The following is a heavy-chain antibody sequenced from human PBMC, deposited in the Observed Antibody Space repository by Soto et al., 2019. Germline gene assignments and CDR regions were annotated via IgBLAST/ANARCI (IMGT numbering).Heavy chain of an antibody. CDR3: ARDAKAAGNMHYYYYYYMDV. CDR2: IYYSGST. CDR1: GGSISSYY. Sequence: QVQLQESGPGLVKPSETLSLTCTVSGGSISSYYWSWIRQPPGKGLEWIGYIYYSGSTNYNPSLKNRVTLSVDTSKNQFSLKLSSVTAADTAVYYCARDAKAAGNMHYYYYYYMDVWGKGTTVTVSS. V-gene: IGHV4-59*01. D-gene: IGHD6-13*01. J-gene: IGHJ6*03.